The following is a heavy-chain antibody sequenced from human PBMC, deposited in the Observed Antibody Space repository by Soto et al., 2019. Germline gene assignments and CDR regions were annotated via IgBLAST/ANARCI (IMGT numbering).Heavy chain of an antibody. CDR3: ARSVAVPGAHIDY. J-gene: IGHJ4*02. D-gene: IGHD6-19*01. CDR1: GGSISGSY. V-gene: IGHV4-59*01. Sequence: SETLSLTCSVSGGSISGSYWSWIRQSPGKGLEWLGYVYYTGSTNYSPSLRSRVSISVDTSKNEFSLRLSSVTAADTAVYFCARSVAVPGAHIDYWGQGTQVTVAS. CDR2: VYYTGST.